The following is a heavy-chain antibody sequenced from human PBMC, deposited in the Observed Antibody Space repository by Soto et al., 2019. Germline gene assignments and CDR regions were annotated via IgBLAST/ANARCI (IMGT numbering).Heavy chain of an antibody. Sequence: GGSLRLSCAASGFTFSDYYMSWIRQAPGKGLEWVSYISSSGSTIYYADSVKGRFTISRDNAKNSLYLQMNSLRAEDTAVYYCARGLRFSHLAPIVVVVAATGSAFDIWGQGTMVTVSS. CDR3: ARGLRFSHLAPIVVVVAATGSAFDI. CDR1: GFTFSDYY. D-gene: IGHD2-15*01. V-gene: IGHV3-11*01. J-gene: IGHJ3*02. CDR2: ISSSGSTI.